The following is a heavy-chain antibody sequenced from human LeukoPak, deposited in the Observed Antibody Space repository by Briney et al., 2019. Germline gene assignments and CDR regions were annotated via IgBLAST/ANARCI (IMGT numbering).Heavy chain of an antibody. Sequence: ASVKVSCKASGGTFSSYAISWVRQAPGQGLEWMGRIIPILGIANYAQKFQGRVTITADKSTSTAYMELRSLRSEDTAVYYCARVRKGGYDRAGGYYFDYWGQGTLVTVSS. CDR3: ARVRKGGYDRAGGYYFDY. J-gene: IGHJ4*02. CDR1: GGTFSSYA. V-gene: IGHV1-69*04. CDR2: IIPILGIA. D-gene: IGHD3-22*01.